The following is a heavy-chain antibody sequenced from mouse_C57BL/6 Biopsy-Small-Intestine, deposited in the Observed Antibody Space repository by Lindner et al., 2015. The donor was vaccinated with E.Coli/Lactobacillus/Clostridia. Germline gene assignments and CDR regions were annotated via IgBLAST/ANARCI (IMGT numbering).Heavy chain of an antibody. Sequence: VQLQESGPELVKPGASVKISCKASGYSFTSYYIHWVKQRPGQGLEWIGWIYPGSGNTKYNEKFKVKATLTADTSSSTAYMHLSSLTSEDSAVYYCARRWDYFAMDYWGQGASVTVSS. V-gene: IGHV1-66*01. CDR3: ARRWDYFAMDY. CDR1: GYSFTSYY. CDR2: IYPGSGNT. J-gene: IGHJ4*01. D-gene: IGHD1-1*02.